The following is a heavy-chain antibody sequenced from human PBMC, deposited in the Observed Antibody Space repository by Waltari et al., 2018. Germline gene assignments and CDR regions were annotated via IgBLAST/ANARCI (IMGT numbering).Heavy chain of an antibody. CDR1: GFTFSSYS. D-gene: IGHD6-6*01. V-gene: IGHV3-21*01. Sequence: VQLVQSGAEVKKPGASVKVSCKASGFTFSSYSMNWVRQAPGKGLEWVSSISSSSSYIYYADSVKGRFTISRDNAKNSLYLQMNSLRAEDTAVYYCARYSSSSGAGFDYWGQGTLVTVSS. CDR3: ARYSSSSGAGFDY. J-gene: IGHJ4*02. CDR2: ISSSSSYI.